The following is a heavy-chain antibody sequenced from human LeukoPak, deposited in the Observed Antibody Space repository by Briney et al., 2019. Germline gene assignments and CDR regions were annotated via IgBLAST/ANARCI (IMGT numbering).Heavy chain of an antibody. Sequence: PSETLSLTCTVSGGCVSSYYWSWIRQPAGKGLEWIGRIHSGGSTNYNPSLKSRVTMSVDSSNNQFSLKLSSVAAADTAVFYCARENTGSYREFDYWGQGTLVTVSS. V-gene: IGHV4-4*07. CDR2: IHSGGST. CDR3: ARENTGSYREFDY. D-gene: IGHD1-26*01. CDR1: GGCVSSYY. J-gene: IGHJ4*02.